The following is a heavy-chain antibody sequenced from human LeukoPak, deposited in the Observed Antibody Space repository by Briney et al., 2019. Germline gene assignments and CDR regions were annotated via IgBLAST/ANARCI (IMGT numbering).Heavy chain of an antibody. J-gene: IGHJ4*02. CDR2: IRQDGGEK. CDR3: ARDKPAGIPVASYHDY. CDR1: GFTFGSYW. V-gene: IGHV3-7*01. D-gene: IGHD6-19*01. Sequence: GGSLRLSCAASGFTFGSYWMTWVRQPPGKGLEWVAHIRQDGGEKYYVDSVKGRFTISRGNAKNSLYLQMNSLRAEDTAIYYCARDKPAGIPVASYHDYWGQGILVTVSS.